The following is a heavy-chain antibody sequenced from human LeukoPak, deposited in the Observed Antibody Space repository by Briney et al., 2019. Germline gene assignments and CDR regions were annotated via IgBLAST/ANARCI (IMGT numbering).Heavy chain of an antibody. CDR1: GGSIRSSSYY. J-gene: IGHJ5*02. Sequence: SETLSLTCSVSGGSIRSSSYYWGWIRQPPGKGLEGIGSIYFSGSAHYNPSLKSRVTMLVDMSENQFSLKLRSVTAADTALYYCARDHNQYYYGSGVSGGWFDPWGQGTLVTVSS. V-gene: IGHV4-39*07. CDR3: ARDHNQYYYGSGVSGGWFDP. CDR2: IYFSGSA. D-gene: IGHD3-10*01.